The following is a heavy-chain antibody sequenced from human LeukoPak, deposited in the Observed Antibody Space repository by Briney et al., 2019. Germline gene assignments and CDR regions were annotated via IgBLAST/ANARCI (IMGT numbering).Heavy chain of an antibody. CDR3: ARELPREVTLDY. CDR2: IFTDGSTT. Sequence: GGSLRLSCVASEFNFLSFGMQWVRQAPGKGLVWVSRIFTDGSTTSYADSVKGRFTISRDNAKNTLYLQMNSLRAEGTAVYYCARELPREVTLDYWGQGTLVTVSP. V-gene: IGHV3-74*01. D-gene: IGHD2-21*02. J-gene: IGHJ4*01. CDR1: EFNFLSFG.